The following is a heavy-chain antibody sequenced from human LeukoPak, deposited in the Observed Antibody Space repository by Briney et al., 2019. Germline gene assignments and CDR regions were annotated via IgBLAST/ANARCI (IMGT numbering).Heavy chain of an antibody. J-gene: IGHJ4*02. D-gene: IGHD1-26*01. CDR2: INSAGSTI. CDR3: TRGIGY. CDR1: GFTFDDYA. Sequence: PGRSLRLSCAASGFTFDDYAMHWVRHAPGKGLVWVSRINSAGSTITYADFVQGRFTISRDNAKNTLYLQMNSLRAEDTAIYYCTRGIGYWGQGTLVTVSS. V-gene: IGHV3-74*01.